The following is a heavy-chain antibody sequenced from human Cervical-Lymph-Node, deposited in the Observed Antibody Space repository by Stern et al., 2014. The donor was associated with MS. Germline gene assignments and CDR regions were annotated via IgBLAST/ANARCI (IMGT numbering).Heavy chain of an antibody. J-gene: IGHJ4*02. CDR1: GFTFSSYS. CDR2: ISSGDSYI. D-gene: IGHD4-23*01. Sequence: EVQLVESGGGLVKPGGSLRLSCAASGFTFSSYSMNWVRQAPGKGLEWVASISSGDSYIYYADALKGRFTISRDNAKNSLYRQKNSLRAEDTAVYYCARGRGGNYRYYFDYWGQGTLVTVSS. CDR3: ARGRGGNYRYYFDY. V-gene: IGHV3-21*01.